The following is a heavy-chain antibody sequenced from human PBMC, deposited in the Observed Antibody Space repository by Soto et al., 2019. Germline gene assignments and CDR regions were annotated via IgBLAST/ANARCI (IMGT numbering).Heavy chain of an antibody. CDR1: GFTFTSSA. CDR3: AADTNLRYFDWFSGPFYGMDV. J-gene: IGHJ6*02. Sequence: ASVKVSCTASGFTFTSSAVQWVRQARGQRLEWIGWIVVGSGNTNYAQKFQERVTITRDMSTSTAYMELSSLRSEDTAVYYCAADTNLRYFDWFSGPFYGMDVWGQGTTVTVSS. D-gene: IGHD3-9*01. V-gene: IGHV1-58*01. CDR2: IVVGSGNT.